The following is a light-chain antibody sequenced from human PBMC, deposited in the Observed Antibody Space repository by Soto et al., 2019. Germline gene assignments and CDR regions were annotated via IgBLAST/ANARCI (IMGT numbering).Light chain of an antibody. Sequence: DIQMTQSPSTLSASVGDRVTITCRASQSISSWLAWYQQKPGKAPKLLIYDASSLESGVPSRFSGSGSGTEFTLTNSSLQPDDFATYYCQQYNSYSLTTFGQGTKLEIK. CDR1: QSISSW. CDR3: QQYNSYSLTT. V-gene: IGKV1-5*01. J-gene: IGKJ2*01. CDR2: DAS.